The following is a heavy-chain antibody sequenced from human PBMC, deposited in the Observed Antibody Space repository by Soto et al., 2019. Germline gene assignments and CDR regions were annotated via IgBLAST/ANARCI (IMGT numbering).Heavy chain of an antibody. V-gene: IGHV4-34*01. CDR3: ARGWSSSWYGWYFDL. CDR2: INHSGST. D-gene: IGHD6-13*01. Sequence: QVQLQQWGAGLLKPSETLSLTCAVYGGSFSGYYWSWIRQPPGKGLEWIGEINHSGSTNYNPSLKGRVTISVDTSKNQFSLKLSSVTAADTAVYYCARGWSSSWYGWYFDLWGRGTLVTVSS. J-gene: IGHJ2*01. CDR1: GGSFSGYY.